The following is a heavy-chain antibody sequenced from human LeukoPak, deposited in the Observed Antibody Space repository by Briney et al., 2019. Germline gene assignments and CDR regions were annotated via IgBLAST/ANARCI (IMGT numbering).Heavy chain of an antibody. D-gene: IGHD3-22*01. CDR2: IWYDGSNK. V-gene: IGHV3-33*01. CDR1: GFTFSSYG. Sequence: GGSLTLSWAASGFTFSSYGMHWVRQAPGKGLEWVAVIWYDGSNKYYADSVKGRFTISRDNSKNTLYLQMNSLRAEDTAVYYCARDYYYDSSGYPPAGYWGQGTLVTVSS. CDR3: ARDYYYDSSGYPPAGY. J-gene: IGHJ4*02.